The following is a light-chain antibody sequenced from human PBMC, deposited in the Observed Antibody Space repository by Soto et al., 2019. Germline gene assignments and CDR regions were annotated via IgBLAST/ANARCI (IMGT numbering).Light chain of an antibody. V-gene: IGKV4-1*01. CDR2: LAS. J-gene: IGKJ2*01. CDR1: QSVLYNSNNKNY. CDR3: QQYESYPYT. Sequence: DIVMTQSPDSLAVSLGERATINCKSSQSVLYNSNNKNYLAWYQQKPGQPPKLLIYLASTRESGVPDRFSGSGSGTDFTLTISSLQAEDFATYFCQQYESYPYTFGQGTKVEIK.